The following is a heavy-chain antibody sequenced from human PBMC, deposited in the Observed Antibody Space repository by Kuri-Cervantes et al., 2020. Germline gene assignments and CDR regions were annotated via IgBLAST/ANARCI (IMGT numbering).Heavy chain of an antibody. J-gene: IGHJ4*02. V-gene: IGHV3-30-3*01. CDR1: GFTFSSYA. CDR3: ARDWSRYGDYVDY. D-gene: IGHD4-17*01. Sequence: GESLKISCAASGFTFSSYAMHWVRQALGKGLEWVAVISYDGSNKYYADSVKGRFTISRDNSKNTLYLQMNSLRAEDTAVYYCARDWSRYGDYVDYWGQGTLVTVSS. CDR2: ISYDGSNK.